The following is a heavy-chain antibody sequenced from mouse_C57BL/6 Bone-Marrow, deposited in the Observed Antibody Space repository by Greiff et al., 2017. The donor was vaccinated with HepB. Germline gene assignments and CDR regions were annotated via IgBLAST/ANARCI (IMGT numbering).Heavy chain of an antibody. D-gene: IGHD1-1*01. CDR3: ARYYYGSSNWYFDV. CDR1: GYTFTDYN. CDR2: INPNSGGT. J-gene: IGHJ1*03. Sequence: VQLQQSGPELVKPGASVKIPCKASGYTFTDYNMDWVKQSHGKSLEWIGDINPNSGGTIYNQKFKGKATLTVDKSSSTAYMELRSLTSEDTAVYYCARYYYGSSNWYFDVWGTGTTVTVSS. V-gene: IGHV1-18*01.